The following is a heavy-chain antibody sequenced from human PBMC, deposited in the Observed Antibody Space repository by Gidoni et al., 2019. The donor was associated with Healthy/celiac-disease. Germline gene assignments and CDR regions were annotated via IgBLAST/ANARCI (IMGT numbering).Heavy chain of an antibody. D-gene: IGHD1-26*01. V-gene: IGHV3-21*01. CDR3: ARVGDSGSYFYYFDY. Sequence: EVQLVESGGGLVKPGGSLILSCDASGFTFSSYSMNWDRQAPGKGLEWVSAISSSSSYIYYADSVKGRFTISRDNAKNALYLQMNSLRAEDTAVYYCARVGDSGSYFYYFDYWGQGTLVTVSS. CDR2: ISSSSSYI. CDR1: GFTFSSYS. J-gene: IGHJ4*02.